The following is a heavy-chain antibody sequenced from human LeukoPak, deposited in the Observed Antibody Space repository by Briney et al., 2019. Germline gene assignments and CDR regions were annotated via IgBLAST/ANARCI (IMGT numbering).Heavy chain of an antibody. D-gene: IGHD3-22*01. J-gene: IGHJ4*02. CDR3: ARLVYDSSAYYYDD. V-gene: IGHV3-7*03. Sequence: GGSLRLSCAASGFTFSSYWMSWVRQAPGKGLEWVANIKQDGSEKYYVDSVKGRFTISRDNAKNSLYLQMNSLRAEDTAVYYCARLVYDSSAYYYDDWGQGTLVTVSS. CDR2: IKQDGSEK. CDR1: GFTFSSYW.